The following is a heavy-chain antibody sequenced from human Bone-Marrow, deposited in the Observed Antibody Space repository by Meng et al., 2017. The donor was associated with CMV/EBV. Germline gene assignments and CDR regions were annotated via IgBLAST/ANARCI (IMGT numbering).Heavy chain of an antibody. D-gene: IGHD2/OR15-2a*01. CDR1: GGTFSSYA. CDR3: ARGQVQCSTINCHDYRFSGMDV. Sequence: SVKVSCKASGGTFSSYAISWVRQAPGQGLEWMGGIIPILGIANYAQKFQGRVTITADKSTSTAYMELSSLRSEDTAVYYCARGQVQCSTINCHDYRFSGMDVWGQGTTVTVSS. CDR2: IIPILGIA. J-gene: IGHJ6*02. V-gene: IGHV1-69*10.